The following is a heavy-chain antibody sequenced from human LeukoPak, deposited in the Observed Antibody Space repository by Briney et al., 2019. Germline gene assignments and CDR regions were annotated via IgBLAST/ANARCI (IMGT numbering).Heavy chain of an antibody. D-gene: IGHD3-22*01. Sequence: SETLSLTCTVSGGSISSGGYYWSWIRQPPGKGLELIGYIYHSGSTYYNPSLKSRVTISIDKSKNQFSLKLSSVTAADTAVYYCAGNASYYDSGDYWGQGTLVTVSS. CDR2: IYHSGST. CDR1: GGSISSGGYY. CDR3: AGNASYYDSGDY. V-gene: IGHV4-30-2*01. J-gene: IGHJ4*02.